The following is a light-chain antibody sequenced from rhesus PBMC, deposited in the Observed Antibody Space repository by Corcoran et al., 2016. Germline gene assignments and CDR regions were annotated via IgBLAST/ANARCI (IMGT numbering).Light chain of an antibody. CDR1: QSVNSW. V-gene: IGKV1-22*01. J-gene: IGKJ1*01. Sequence: DIQMTQSPSSLSASVGDTVTITCRASQSVNSWLDWYQQKPGKAPKLPVYKASRLQSGVPSRFSGSGAGTDFSLTISSLQPEDFATYYCLQYYSSPWTFGQGTKVDIK. CDR2: KAS. CDR3: LQYYSSPWT.